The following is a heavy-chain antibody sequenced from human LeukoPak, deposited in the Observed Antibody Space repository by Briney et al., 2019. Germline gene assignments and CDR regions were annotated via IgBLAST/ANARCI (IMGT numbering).Heavy chain of an antibody. Sequence: PGGSLRLSCAASGFTFSSYEMNWVRQAPGKGLEWVSYISSSGRTIFYADSVKGRCTISRDNAKDSLYLQMNSLRAEDTAVYYCARGSGSFSGGFDYWGQGTLVTVCS. D-gene: IGHD1-26*01. CDR2: ISSSGRTI. CDR3: ARGSGSFSGGFDY. CDR1: GFTFSSYE. V-gene: IGHV3-48*03. J-gene: IGHJ4*02.